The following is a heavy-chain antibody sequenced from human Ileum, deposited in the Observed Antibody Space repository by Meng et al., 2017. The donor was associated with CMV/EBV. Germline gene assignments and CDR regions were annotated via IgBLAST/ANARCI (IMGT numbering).Heavy chain of an antibody. CDR2: ISVSGGTT. CDR3: AKGMYYYDSSGYRLFDS. Sequence: GGSLRLSCAASGFTFSSYLMHWVRQAPGKGLEWVSTISVSGGTTYYADSVRGWFTVSRDNSRRTLYLQMSSLRAEDTALYYCAKGMYYYDSSGYRLFDSWGQGTLVTVSS. J-gene: IGHJ4*02. V-gene: IGHV3-23*01. CDR1: GFTFSSYL. D-gene: IGHD3-22*01.